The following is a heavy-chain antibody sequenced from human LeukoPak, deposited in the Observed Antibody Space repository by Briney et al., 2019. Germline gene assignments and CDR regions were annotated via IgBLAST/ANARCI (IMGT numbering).Heavy chain of an antibody. CDR2: ISGSGGST. V-gene: IGHV3-23*01. D-gene: IGHD2-8*01. J-gene: IGHJ5*02. CDR3: ARDPIVLMVYASNWFDP. Sequence: GGSLRLSCAASGFTFISYAMSWVRQAPGKGPEWVSAISGSGGSTYYADSVKGRFTISRDNSKNSLYLQMNSLRAEDTAVYYCARDPIVLMVYASNWFDPWGQGTLVTVSS. CDR1: GFTFISYA.